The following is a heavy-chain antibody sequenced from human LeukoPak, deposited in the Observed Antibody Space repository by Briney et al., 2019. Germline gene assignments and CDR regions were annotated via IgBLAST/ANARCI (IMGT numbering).Heavy chain of an antibody. CDR3: ARGPRGATVTTKRELDY. CDR2: INHSGST. D-gene: IGHD4-17*01. J-gene: IGHJ4*02. CDR1: GGSFSGYY. Sequence: SETLSLTCAVYGGSFSGYYWSWIRQPPGKGLGWIGEINHSGSTNYNPSLKSRVTVSVDTSKNQLSLKLSSVTAADTAVYYCARGPRGATVTTKRELDYWGQGTLVTVSS. V-gene: IGHV4-34*01.